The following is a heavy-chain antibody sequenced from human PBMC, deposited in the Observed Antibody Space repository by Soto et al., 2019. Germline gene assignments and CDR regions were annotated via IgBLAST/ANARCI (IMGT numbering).Heavy chain of an antibody. Sequence: GASVKVSCKASGYTFTSYGISWVRQAPGQGLEWMGWISAYNGNTNYAQKLQGRVTMTTDTSTSTAYMELSSLRSEDTAVYYCARREYCSGGSCYPPRYYGMDVWGQGTTVTVSS. V-gene: IGHV1-18*01. J-gene: IGHJ6*02. CDR3: ARREYCSGGSCYPPRYYGMDV. CDR1: GYTFTSYG. D-gene: IGHD2-15*01. CDR2: ISAYNGNT.